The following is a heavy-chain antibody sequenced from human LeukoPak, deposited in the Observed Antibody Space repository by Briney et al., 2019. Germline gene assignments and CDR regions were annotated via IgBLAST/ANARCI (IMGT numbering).Heavy chain of an antibody. CDR2: IYYSGST. Sequence: SETLSLTCTVSGGSISSYYWTWIRQPPGKGLEWIGYIYYSGSTNYNPSLKSRVTISVDTSKNQFSLKLSSVTAADTAVYYCARDYDFWSGYSHWGFDYWGQGTLVTVSS. CDR3: ARDYDFWSGYSHWGFDY. J-gene: IGHJ4*02. D-gene: IGHD3-3*01. V-gene: IGHV4-59*12. CDR1: GGSISSYY.